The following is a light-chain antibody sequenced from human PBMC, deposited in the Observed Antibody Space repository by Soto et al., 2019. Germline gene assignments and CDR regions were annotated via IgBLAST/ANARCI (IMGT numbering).Light chain of an antibody. Sequence: QSALTQPASVSGSPGQSITISCTGTSNDVGAYDYVSWYQQHPGKPPKLMIFEVRNRPSGVSSRFSGSRSGNTASLTISGLQAEDEADYYCSSYTSSSTLGVFGTGTKLTVL. CDR2: EVR. CDR3: SSYTSSSTLGV. CDR1: SNDVGAYDY. J-gene: IGLJ1*01. V-gene: IGLV2-14*01.